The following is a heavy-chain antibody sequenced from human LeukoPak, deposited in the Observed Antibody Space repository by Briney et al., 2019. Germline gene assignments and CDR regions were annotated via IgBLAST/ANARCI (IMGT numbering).Heavy chain of an antibody. V-gene: IGHV4-39*07. J-gene: IGHJ3*02. CDR3: AREYQQAFDI. CDR2: INYGGTT. Sequence: SETLSLTCTVSGGSLSGTPYYWGWIRQPPGKGLEWIGTINYGGTTYYNPSLKSRVSISIETSKNRISLKLSSVTAADTAVYYCAREYQQAFDIWGQGTMVTVSS. D-gene: IGHD2-2*01. CDR1: GGSLSGTPYY.